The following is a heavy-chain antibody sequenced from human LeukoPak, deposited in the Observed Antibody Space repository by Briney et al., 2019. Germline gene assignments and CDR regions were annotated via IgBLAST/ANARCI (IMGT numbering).Heavy chain of an antibody. Sequence: SHTLSLTCAISGDSVSSNSAAWNWIRQSPSRGLEWLGRTYYRSKWSNDYAVSVKSRITINPDTSQNQFSLQLNSLTPEDTAVYYCARAPIGGRYFDLWGRGTLVTVSS. CDR2: TYYRSKWSN. CDR1: GDSVSSNSAA. CDR3: ARAPIGGRYFDL. V-gene: IGHV6-1*01. D-gene: IGHD1-26*01. J-gene: IGHJ2*01.